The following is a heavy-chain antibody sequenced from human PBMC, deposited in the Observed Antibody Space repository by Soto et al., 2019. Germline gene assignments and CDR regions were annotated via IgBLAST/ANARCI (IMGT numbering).Heavy chain of an antibody. D-gene: IGHD3-10*01. CDR2: FDPEDGET. Sequence: ASVKVSCKVSGYTLTELSMHCVRQAPGKGLEWMGGFDPEDGETIYAQKFQGRVTMTEDTSTDTAYLQWSSLKASDTAMYYCARREVTYYYGSGSYYFDYWGQGTLVTVSS. CDR1: GYTLTELS. CDR3: ARREVTYYYGSGSYYFDY. V-gene: IGHV1-24*01. J-gene: IGHJ4*02.